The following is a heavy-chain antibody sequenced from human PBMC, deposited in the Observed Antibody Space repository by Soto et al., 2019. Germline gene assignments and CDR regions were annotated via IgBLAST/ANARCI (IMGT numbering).Heavy chain of an antibody. D-gene: IGHD3-10*01. Sequence: GGSLRLSCAASGFTFSSYAMHWVRQAPGKGLEWVAVISYDGSNKYYADSVKGRFTISRDNSKNTLYLQMNSLRAEDTAVYYCARSWKTMVRGVYLKYWGQGTLVTVSS. CDR1: GFTFSSYA. CDR3: ARSWKTMVRGVYLKY. J-gene: IGHJ4*02. CDR2: ISYDGSNK. V-gene: IGHV3-30-3*01.